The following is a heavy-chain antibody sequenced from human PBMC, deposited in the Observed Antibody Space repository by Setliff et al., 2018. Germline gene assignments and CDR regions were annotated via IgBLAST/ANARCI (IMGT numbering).Heavy chain of an antibody. CDR1: GGSISSYC. CDR3: ARGGGRFRQLGAPGVHTFDI. D-gene: IGHD1-1*01. Sequence: SETLSLTCTVSGGSISSYCWSWIRQPPGKGLEWIGYIYTRGSTNYNPSLRSRVTISVDTSKKQYSLNLSSVTAADTAVYYCARGGGRFRQLGAPGVHTFDIWGQGTMVTVSS. V-gene: IGHV4-4*08. CDR2: IYTRGST. J-gene: IGHJ3*02.